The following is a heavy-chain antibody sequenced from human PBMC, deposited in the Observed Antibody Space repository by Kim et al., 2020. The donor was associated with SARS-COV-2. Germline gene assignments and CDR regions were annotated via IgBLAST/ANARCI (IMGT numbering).Heavy chain of an antibody. CDR3: ARPRGDGYCSGGSCYSENTGMDV. D-gene: IGHD2-15*01. CDR2: IYYSGST. Sequence: SETLSLTCTVSGGSISSSSYYWGWIRQPPGKGLEWIGSIYYSGSTYYNPSLKSRVTISVDTSKNQFSLKLSSVTAADTAVYYCARPRGDGYCSGGSCYSENTGMDVWGQGTTVTVSS. CDR1: GGSISSSSYY. J-gene: IGHJ6*02. V-gene: IGHV4-39*01.